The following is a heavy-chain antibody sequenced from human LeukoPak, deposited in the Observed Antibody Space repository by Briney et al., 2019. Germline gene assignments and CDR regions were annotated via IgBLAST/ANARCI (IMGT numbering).Heavy chain of an antibody. CDR1: GFTFSIYG. CDR2: IWFDGSNK. V-gene: IGHV3-30*02. J-gene: IGHJ5*02. Sequence: GGPLRLSCAAPGFTFSIYGMHWVRQAPGKGLEWVAFIWFDGSNKYYADSVKGRFTTFRDNSKNTVYLQMNSLRAEDTAVYYCASRGITGTTSYNYFDPWGQGTLVTVSS. CDR3: ASRGITGTTSYNYFDP. D-gene: IGHD1-7*01.